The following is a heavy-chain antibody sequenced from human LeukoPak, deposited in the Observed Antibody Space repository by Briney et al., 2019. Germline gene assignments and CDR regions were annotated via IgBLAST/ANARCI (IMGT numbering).Heavy chain of an antibody. J-gene: IGHJ3*02. V-gene: IGHV1-2*02. CDR2: INPNSGGT. CDR1: GYTFTGYY. CDR3: ARVRPTTLYSGSYYFAFDI. Sequence: GASVKVSCKASGYTFTGYYMHWVRQAPGQGLEWMGWINPNSGGTNYGQKFQGRVTMTRDTSISTAYMELSSLRSEDTAVYYCARVRPTTLYSGSYYFAFDIWGQGTMVTVSS. D-gene: IGHD1-26*01.